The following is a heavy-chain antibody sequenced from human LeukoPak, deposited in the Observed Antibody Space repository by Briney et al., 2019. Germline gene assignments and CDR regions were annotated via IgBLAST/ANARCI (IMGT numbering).Heavy chain of an antibody. CDR3: ARDGNDIVLMVYAPGAPNVL. Sequence: PGGSLRLSCAASGFTFSSYSMNWVRQAPGKGLEWVSSISSSSSYIYYADSVKGRFTISRDNAKNSLYLQMNSLRAEDTAVYYCARDGNDIVLMVYAPGAPNVLWGRGTLVTVSS. V-gene: IGHV3-21*01. J-gene: IGHJ2*01. CDR2: ISSSSSYI. D-gene: IGHD2-8*01. CDR1: GFTFSSYS.